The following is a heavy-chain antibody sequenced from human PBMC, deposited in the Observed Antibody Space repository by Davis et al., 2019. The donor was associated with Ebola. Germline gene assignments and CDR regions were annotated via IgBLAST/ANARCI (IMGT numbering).Heavy chain of an antibody. CDR3: ARDYDLSGMDV. Sequence: GESLKISCAASGLTVSGNYMSWVRQAPGKGLEWVSLLYSGGSTVYADSVKGRFTISRDNSKNTLYLQMNSLRAEDTAVYYCARDYDLSGMDVWGQGTTVTVSS. CDR1: GLTVSGNY. D-gene: IGHD3-16*01. J-gene: IGHJ6*02. CDR2: LYSGGST. V-gene: IGHV3-53*01.